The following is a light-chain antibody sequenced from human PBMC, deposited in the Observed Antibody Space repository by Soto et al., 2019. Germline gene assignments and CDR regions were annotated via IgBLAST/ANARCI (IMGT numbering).Light chain of an antibody. CDR1: SSDIGAYNY. V-gene: IGLV2-14*01. CDR2: EVS. J-gene: IGLJ1*01. Sequence: QSALTQSASVSGSPGQSITISCTGTSSDIGAYNYVSWYQQHPGKAPKLMIYEVSNRPSGVSNRFSGSKSGSTASLTISGLQDEDEAEYYCSSYTGSSTPYVFGTGTKVTVL. CDR3: SSYTGSSTPYV.